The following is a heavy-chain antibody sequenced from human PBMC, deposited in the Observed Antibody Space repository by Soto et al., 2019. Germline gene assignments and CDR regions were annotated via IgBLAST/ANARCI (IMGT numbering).Heavy chain of an antibody. CDR3: ARDPPYSSGWYGFIDY. J-gene: IGHJ4*02. CDR1: GYTFTSYA. Sequence: ASVKVSCKASGYTFTSYAMHWVRQAPGQRLEWMGWINAGNGNTKYSQKFQGRVTITRDTSASPAYMELSSLRSEDTAVYYCARDPPYSSGWYGFIDYWGQGTLVTVSS. D-gene: IGHD6-13*01. V-gene: IGHV1-3*01. CDR2: INAGNGNT.